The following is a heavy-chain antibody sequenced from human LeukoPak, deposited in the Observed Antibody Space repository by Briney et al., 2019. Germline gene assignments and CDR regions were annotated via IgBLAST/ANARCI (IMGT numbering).Heavy chain of an antibody. CDR3: ARGGDYYDSSGYEFAFDY. V-gene: IGHV4-59*01. CDR2: IYYSGST. CDR1: GGSISSYY. J-gene: IGHJ4*02. D-gene: IGHD3-22*01. Sequence: SETLSLTCTVSGGSISSYYWSWIRQPPGKGLEWIGSIYYSGSTYYNPSLKSRVTISVDTSKNQFSLKLSSVTAADTAVYYCARGGDYYDSSGYEFAFDYWGQGTLVTVSS.